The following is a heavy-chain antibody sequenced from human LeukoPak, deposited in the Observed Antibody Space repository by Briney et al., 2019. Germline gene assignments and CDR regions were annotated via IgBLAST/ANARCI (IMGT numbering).Heavy chain of an antibody. J-gene: IGHJ4*02. CDR2: ISAYNGNT. CDR3: ARVAYDILTRWDY. D-gene: IGHD3-9*01. CDR1: GYTFTNYG. Sequence: WASVKVSCKASGYTFTNYGFTWVRQAPGQGLEWMGWISAYNGNTNYAQKLQGRVTMTTDTSTSTAYMELRSLRSDDTAVYYCARVAYDILTRWDYWGQGTLVTVSS. V-gene: IGHV1-18*01.